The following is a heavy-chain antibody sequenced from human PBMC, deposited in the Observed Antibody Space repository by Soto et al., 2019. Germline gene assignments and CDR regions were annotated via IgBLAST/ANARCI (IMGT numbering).Heavy chain of an antibody. CDR1: GFDFGDYY. Sequence: PGGSLRLSYTGSGFDFGDYYMSWIRQAPGKGLEWVSYIDSGDGTTYYTDSVKGRFTISRDNAKKTVYLQMSSLRVEDTALYYCVRPYYSSSWFPFDRWGQGTLVTVS. CDR3: VRPYYSSSWFPFDR. V-gene: IGHV3-11*01. D-gene: IGHD6-13*01. J-gene: IGHJ4*02. CDR2: IDSGDGTT.